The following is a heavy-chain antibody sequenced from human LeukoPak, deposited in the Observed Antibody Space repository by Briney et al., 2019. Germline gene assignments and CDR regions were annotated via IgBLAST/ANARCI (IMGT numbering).Heavy chain of an antibody. CDR3: ARGPSDYGGEDYYGMDV. CDR2: INPNSGGT. CDR1: GYTFTGYY. Sequence: ASVKVSCKASGYTFTGYYMHWVRQAPGQGLEWMGWINPNSGGTNYAQKFQGWVTMTRDTSISTAYMELRSLRSDDTAVYYCARGPSDYGGEDYYGMDVWGQGTTVTVSS. J-gene: IGHJ6*02. V-gene: IGHV1-2*04. D-gene: IGHD4-23*01.